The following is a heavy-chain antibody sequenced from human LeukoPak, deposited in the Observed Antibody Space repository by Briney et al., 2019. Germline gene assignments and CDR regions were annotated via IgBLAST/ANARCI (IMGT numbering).Heavy chain of an antibody. CDR2: IHHTGST. CDR3: AREGGYSYGDAPLHFDY. Sequence: SGTLSLTCAVSGDSMSSIDWWSWVRQPPGKGLEWIGEIHHTGSTNYNPSLKSRVTISVDTSKNQFSLKLSSVTAADTAVYYCAREGGYSYGDAPLHFDYWGQGTLVTVSS. V-gene: IGHV4-4*02. D-gene: IGHD5-18*01. CDR1: GDSMSSIDW. J-gene: IGHJ4*02.